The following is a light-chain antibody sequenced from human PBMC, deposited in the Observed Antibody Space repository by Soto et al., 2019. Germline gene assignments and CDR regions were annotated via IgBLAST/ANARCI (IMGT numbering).Light chain of an antibody. V-gene: IGLV2-14*01. CDR2: EVS. CDR3: SSYTSSSTLVV. Sequence: QSALTQPVSVSGSPGQSITISCTGTSSDVGYYNYVSWYQQHPGKAPKLMIYEVSNRPSGVSYRFSGSKSGNTASLTISGRQTEDEADYYCSSYTSSSTLVVFGGGTKLTVL. CDR1: SSDVGYYNY. J-gene: IGLJ2*01.